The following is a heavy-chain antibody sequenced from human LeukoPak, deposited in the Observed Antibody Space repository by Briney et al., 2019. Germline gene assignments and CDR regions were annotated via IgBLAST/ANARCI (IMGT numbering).Heavy chain of an antibody. Sequence: KSSETLSLTCTVSGGSISSYYWSWIRQPPGKGLEWIGEINHSGSTNYNPSLKSRVTISVDTSKNQFSLKLSSVTAADTAVYYCARGMVRGVIFSLANRYGMDVWGQGTTVTVSS. CDR3: ARGMVRGVIFSLANRYGMDV. J-gene: IGHJ6*02. CDR2: INHSGST. CDR1: GGSISSYY. D-gene: IGHD3-10*01. V-gene: IGHV4-34*01.